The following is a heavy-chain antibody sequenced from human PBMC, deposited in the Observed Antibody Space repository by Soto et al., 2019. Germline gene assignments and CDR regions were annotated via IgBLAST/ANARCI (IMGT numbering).Heavy chain of an antibody. J-gene: IGHJ4*02. CDR3: ARDVSGSRGGFDY. V-gene: IGHV1-18*01. Sequence: QVQLVQSGAEVKKPGASVRVSCKASGYTFTNYGISWVRQAPGQGLEWVGWISGYNHNTIYAQKFQGRVTLNTDTSTSTAYMDLWSLRSDDTAMYYCARDVSGSRGGFDYWGQGTLVIASS. D-gene: IGHD1-26*01. CDR2: ISGYNHNT. CDR1: GYTFTNYG.